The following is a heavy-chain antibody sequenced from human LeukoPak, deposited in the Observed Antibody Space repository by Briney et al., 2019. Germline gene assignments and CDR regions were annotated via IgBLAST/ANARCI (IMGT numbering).Heavy chain of an antibody. D-gene: IGHD6-19*01. CDR1: GYTFTSYG. Sequence: GASVKVSCKASGYTFTSYGISWVRQAPGQWLEWMGWISAYNGNTNYAQKLQGRVTMTTDTSTSTAYMELRSLRSDDTAVYYCARDRSIAVAGTTDYWGQGTLVTVSS. V-gene: IGHV1-18*01. J-gene: IGHJ4*02. CDR3: ARDRSIAVAGTTDY. CDR2: ISAYNGNT.